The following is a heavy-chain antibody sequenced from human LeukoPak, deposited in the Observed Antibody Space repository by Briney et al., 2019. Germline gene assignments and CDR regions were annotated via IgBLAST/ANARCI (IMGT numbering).Heavy chain of an antibody. CDR2: IYHSGST. V-gene: IGHV4-38-2*02. D-gene: IGHD6-19*01. Sequence: SSETLSLTCTVSGYSITSGHYWGWIRQPPGQGLEWIGSIYHSGSTYYTPSLRSRVTMSVDTSKNQFSLKLKSVTASDTAVYYCARGMLYMRAVAASFDYWGQGTLVTVSS. J-gene: IGHJ4*02. CDR3: ARGMLYMRAVAASFDY. CDR1: GYSITSGHY.